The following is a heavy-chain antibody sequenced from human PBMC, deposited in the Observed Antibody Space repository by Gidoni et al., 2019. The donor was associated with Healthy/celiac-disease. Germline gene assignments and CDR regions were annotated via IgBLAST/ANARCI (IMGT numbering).Heavy chain of an antibody. J-gene: IGHJ6*02. CDR2: IIPIFGTA. CDR3: ARVGDIVLARTQSGMDV. CDR1: GGTSSSSA. D-gene: IGHD2-8*01. Sequence: QLGQPGAEFTKPGSSVQVTCTASGGTSSSSASSWVRQAPGQGLEWMGGIIPIFGTANYAQKFQGRVTITADKSTSTAYMELSSLRSEDTAVYYCARVGDIVLARTQSGMDVWGQGTTVTVSS. V-gene: IGHV1-69*06.